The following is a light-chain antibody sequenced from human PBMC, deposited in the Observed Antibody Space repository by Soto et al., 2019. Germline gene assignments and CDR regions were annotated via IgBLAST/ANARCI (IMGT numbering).Light chain of an antibody. CDR3: VLYMGSGIGV. J-gene: IGLJ3*02. CDR2: TTN. V-gene: IGLV8-61*01. Sequence: QTVVTQEPSFSVSPGGTVTLTCGLSSGSVSPSYYPGWFQQTPGQAPRALIYTTNTRSSGVPDRFSGSILGNKAALTITGAQADDESDYYCVLYMGSGIGVFGGGTKLTVL. CDR1: SGSVSPSYY.